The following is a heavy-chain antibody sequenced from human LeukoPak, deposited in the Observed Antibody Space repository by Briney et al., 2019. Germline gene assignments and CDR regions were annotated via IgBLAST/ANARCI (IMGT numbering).Heavy chain of an antibody. D-gene: IGHD3-10*01. CDR1: GFTFSDYY. V-gene: IGHV4-38-2*01. CDR3: ARYVVYGSGKYYFDY. CDR2: INYSGST. J-gene: IGHJ4*02. Sequence: GSLRLSCAASGFTFSDYYISWIRQPPGKGLEWIASINYSGSTYYNPSLKSRVTISVDTSENQFSLKLSSVTAADTAVYYCARYVVYGSGKYYFDYWGQGTLVTVSS.